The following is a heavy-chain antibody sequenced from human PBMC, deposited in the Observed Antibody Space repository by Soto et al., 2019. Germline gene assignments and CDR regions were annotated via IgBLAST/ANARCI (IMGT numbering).Heavy chain of an antibody. V-gene: IGHV4-30-2*01. CDR3: ARSYSGGDAYFDY. D-gene: IGHD2-21*02. J-gene: IGHJ4*02. CDR2: IYQSGST. CDR1: GSSINRSGYY. Sequence: SETLSLTCTVSGSSINRSGYYWGWIRQPPGKGLEWVGYIYQSGSTYYNPSLKSRVTIAADRSKNQFSLNLASVTAADTAVYYCARSYSGGDAYFDYWGQGTVVTVSS.